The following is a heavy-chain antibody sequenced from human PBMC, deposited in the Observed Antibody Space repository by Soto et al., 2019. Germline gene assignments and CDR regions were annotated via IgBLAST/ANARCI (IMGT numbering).Heavy chain of an antibody. CDR2: FWYDGSNT. V-gene: IGHV3-33*01. J-gene: IGHJ4*02. CDR1: GFTFSSYG. Sequence: ESGGGVVQPGRSLILSCAASGFTFSSYGMHWVRQAPGTGLEWVAVFWYDGSNTYYADSVNGPYTISRDNSKNTRYRQMNSLRAEDTAVYYCARDGEKGWYSYGHRGPGDYWGQGTMVTVSS. CDR3: ARDGEKGWYSYGHRGPGDY. D-gene: IGHD5-18*01.